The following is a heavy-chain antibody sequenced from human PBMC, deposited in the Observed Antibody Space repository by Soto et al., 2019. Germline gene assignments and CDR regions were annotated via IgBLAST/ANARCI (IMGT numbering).Heavy chain of an antibody. V-gene: IGHV3-23*04. D-gene: IGHD1-26*01. CDR2: ISDSGGTA. Sequence: EVQLVDSGGGLVQPGGSLRLSCAASGFIFSNYVMSWVRQAPGKGLEWVSSISDSGGTAYYADSVTGRFTISRDNSKNTLYLQMTSVRAEDTAIYYCTKRPRALLTFDYWGQGTLVTVSS. CDR3: TKRPRALLTFDY. CDR1: GFIFSNYV. J-gene: IGHJ4*02.